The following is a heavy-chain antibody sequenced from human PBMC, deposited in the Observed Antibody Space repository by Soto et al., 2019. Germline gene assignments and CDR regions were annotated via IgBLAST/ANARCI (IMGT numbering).Heavy chain of an antibody. V-gene: IGHV1-69*06. Sequence: QVHLEQSGSEVKKSGSSVKVSCKSSGNSFSSHAITWVRQAPGQGLEWMGGIIPVFDTPTYARRFQDRVTITADKSTNTSYMELRSLRSEDTAVYYCARSVVSSTRFDPWGQGTLVTVSS. D-gene: IGHD6-13*01. J-gene: IGHJ5*02. CDR2: IIPVFDTP. CDR1: GNSFSSHA. CDR3: ARSVVSSTRFDP.